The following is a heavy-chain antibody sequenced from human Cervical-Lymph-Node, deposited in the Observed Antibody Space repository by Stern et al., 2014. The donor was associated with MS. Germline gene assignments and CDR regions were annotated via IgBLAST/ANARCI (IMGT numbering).Heavy chain of an antibody. CDR3: AHRTAGPFDY. J-gene: IGHJ4*02. V-gene: IGHV2-5*02. CDR2: IYGDDQK. CDR1: GFSLSTSGLG. Sequence: ESGTALVKPTQTLTLTCTFSGFSLSTSGLGVGWIRQPPGEALEWLAYIYGDDQKRYSPSLKSRLTITKDSSKNQVVLTLTNVDPVDTATYYCAHRTAGPFDYWGQGTLVTVSS.